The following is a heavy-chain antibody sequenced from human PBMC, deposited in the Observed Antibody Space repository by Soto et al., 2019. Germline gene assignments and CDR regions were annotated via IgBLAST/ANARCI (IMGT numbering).Heavy chain of an antibody. CDR1: GGTFSSYT. CDR3: ARVVPAASPYYYMDV. Sequence: GASVKVSCKASGGTFSSYTISWVRQAPGQGLEWMGRIIPILGIANYAQKFQGRVTITADKSTSTAYMELSSLRSEDTAVYYCARVVPAASPYYYMDVWGKGTTVTVSS. D-gene: IGHD2-2*01. J-gene: IGHJ6*03. V-gene: IGHV1-69*02. CDR2: IIPILGIA.